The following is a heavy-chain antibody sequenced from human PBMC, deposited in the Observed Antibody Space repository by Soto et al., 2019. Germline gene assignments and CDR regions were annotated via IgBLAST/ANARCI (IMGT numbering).Heavy chain of an antibody. CDR2: ITTDNRNT. D-gene: IGHD3-10*01. V-gene: IGHV1-18*01. Sequence: ASVKVSCKASGYILSSYGINWVRQAPGQGLEWMGWITTDNRNTKYAQKIQGRATMTTDTTTSTAYMELRSLKSDDTAVYYCARAPADYYYYCDYWGQGTLVTV. CDR3: ARAPADYYYYCDY. J-gene: IGHJ4*02. CDR1: GYILSSYG.